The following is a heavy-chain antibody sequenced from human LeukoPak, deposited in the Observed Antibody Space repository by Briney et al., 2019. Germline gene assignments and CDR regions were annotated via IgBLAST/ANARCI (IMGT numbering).Heavy chain of an antibody. Sequence: GRSLRLSCTASGFTFGDYAMSWFRQAPGKGLEWVGFIRSKAYGGTTEYAASVKGRFTISRDDSKSIAYLQMNSLKTEDTAVYYCTRSCSSTSWGYDYWGQGTLATVSS. CDR3: TRSCSSTSWGYDY. J-gene: IGHJ4*02. CDR2: IRSKAYGGTT. D-gene: IGHD2-2*01. CDR1: GFTFGDYA. V-gene: IGHV3-49*03.